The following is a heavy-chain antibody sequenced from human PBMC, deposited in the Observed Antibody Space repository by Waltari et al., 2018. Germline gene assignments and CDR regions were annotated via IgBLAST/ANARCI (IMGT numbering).Heavy chain of an antibody. CDR2: FDSEDGET. V-gene: IGHV1-24*01. CDR3: ATAQQWLVFAFDY. Sequence: QVQLVQSGAEVKKPGASVKVSCKVSGYTLTELSMHWVRQAPGKGLEWMGGFDSEDGETIYAKKFPGRVTMPDDTSTDTAYMELSSLRSEDTAVYYCATAQQWLVFAFDYWGQGTLVTVSS. D-gene: IGHD6-19*01. CDR1: GYTLTELS. J-gene: IGHJ4*02.